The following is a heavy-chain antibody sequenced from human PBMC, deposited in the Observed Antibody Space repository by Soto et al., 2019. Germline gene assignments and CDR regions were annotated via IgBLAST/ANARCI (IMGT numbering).Heavy chain of an antibody. V-gene: IGHV4-34*01. CDR2: INHSGST. D-gene: IGHD5-12*01. J-gene: IGHJ4*02. Sequence: PSETLSLTCAVYGGSFSGYYWSWIRQPPGKGLEWIGEINHSGSTNYNPSLKRRVTISVDTSKNQFSLKLSSVTAADTAVYYCARELWGWLRPRDFDYWGQGTLVTVS. CDR1: GGSFSGYY. CDR3: ARELWGWLRPRDFDY.